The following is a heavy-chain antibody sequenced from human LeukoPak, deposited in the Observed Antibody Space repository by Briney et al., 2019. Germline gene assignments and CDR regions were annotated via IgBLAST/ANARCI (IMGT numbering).Heavy chain of an antibody. CDR1: GSSFTSYW. D-gene: IGHD3-10*01. CDR3: ARMVRGVIIKDYYYGMDV. CDR2: IYPGDSDT. V-gene: IGHV5-51*01. Sequence: GESLQISCKGSGSSFTSYWIGWVRQMPGKGLEWMGIIYPGDSDTRYSPSFQGQVTISADKSISTAYLQWSSLKASDTAMYYCARMVRGVIIKDYYYGMDVWGQGTTVTVSS. J-gene: IGHJ6*02.